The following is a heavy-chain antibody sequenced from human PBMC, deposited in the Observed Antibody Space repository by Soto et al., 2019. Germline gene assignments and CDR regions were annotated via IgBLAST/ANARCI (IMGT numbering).Heavy chain of an antibody. CDR3: ARAIPSTSYYDFWSGYYARTYYYYYMDV. J-gene: IGHJ6*03. Sequence: SETLSLTCTVSGGSISSGGYYWSWIRQHPGKGLEWIGYIYYSGSTYYNPSLKSRVTISVDTSKNQFSLKLSSVTAADTAVYYCARAIPSTSYYDFWSGYYARTYYYYYMDVWGKGTTVTVSS. D-gene: IGHD3-3*01. CDR1: GGSISSGGYY. V-gene: IGHV4-31*03. CDR2: IYYSGST.